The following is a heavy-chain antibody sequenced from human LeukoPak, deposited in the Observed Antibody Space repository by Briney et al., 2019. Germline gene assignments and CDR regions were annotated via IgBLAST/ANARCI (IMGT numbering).Heavy chain of an antibody. CDR2: IFYSGST. CDR1: GGSVSGYY. Sequence: PSETLSLTCTDSGGSVSGYYWSWIRQPPGKGLEFIGYIFYSGSTKYNPSLKSRVTISVDTSQNQFSLKLSSVTAADTAVYYCARVMDHGYSDYWGQGTLVTVSS. J-gene: IGHJ4*02. CDR3: ARVMDHGYSDY. V-gene: IGHV4-59*02. D-gene: IGHD3-22*01.